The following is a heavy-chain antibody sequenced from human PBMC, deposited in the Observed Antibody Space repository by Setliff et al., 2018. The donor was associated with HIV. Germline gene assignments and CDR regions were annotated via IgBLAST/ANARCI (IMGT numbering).Heavy chain of an antibody. CDR2: IHTLGGT. J-gene: IGHJ4*02. D-gene: IGHD2-2*01. CDR1: NNSIRSSY. Sequence: LSLTCTVSNNSIRSSYWSWIRQPVGKGLEWIGRIHTLGGTKYNSSLESRVTMSLDTSRNQSSLKLNSVTAADSAVYFCTRDRYANGWLYFDYWGPGILVTVS. CDR3: TRDRYANGWLYFDY. V-gene: IGHV4-4*07.